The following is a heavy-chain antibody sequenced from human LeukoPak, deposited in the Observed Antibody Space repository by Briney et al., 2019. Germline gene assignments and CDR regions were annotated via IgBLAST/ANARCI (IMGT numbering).Heavy chain of an antibody. CDR3: ARLGTAMVTYGMDV. CDR2: INHSGST. CDR1: GGSFSGYY. D-gene: IGHD5-18*01. V-gene: IGHV4-34*01. J-gene: IGHJ6*02. Sequence: SETLSLTCAVYGGSFSGYYWSWIRQPPGKGLEWIGEINHSGSTNYNPSLKSRVTISVDTSKNQFSLKLSSVTAADTAVYYCARLGTAMVTYGMDVWGQGTTVAVSS.